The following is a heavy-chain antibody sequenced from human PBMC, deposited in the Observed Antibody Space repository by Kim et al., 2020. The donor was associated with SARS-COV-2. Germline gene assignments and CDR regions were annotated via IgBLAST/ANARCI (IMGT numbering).Heavy chain of an antibody. CDR3: ARQSSGWYWGY. CDR2: INSDGSST. Sequence: GGSLRLSCAASGFTFSSYWMHWVRQAPGKGLVWVSRINSDGSSTSYADSVKGRFTISRDNAKNTLYLQMNSLRAEDTAVYYCARQSSGWYWGYWGQGTLVTVSS. CDR1: GFTFSSYW. J-gene: IGHJ4*02. D-gene: IGHD6-19*01. V-gene: IGHV3-74*01.